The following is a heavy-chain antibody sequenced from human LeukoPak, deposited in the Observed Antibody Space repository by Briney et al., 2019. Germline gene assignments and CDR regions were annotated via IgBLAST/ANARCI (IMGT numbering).Heavy chain of an antibody. V-gene: IGHV1-2*02. J-gene: IGHJ2*01. Sequence: ASVKVSCKASVYTFTDYYMHWVRQAPGQGLEWMGWIDPNSGGTKYAQRFQGRVTMTRDTSITTAYMELSRLRSDDTAVYYCARGGPSPTTVTSNWYFDLWGRGTLVTVSS. CDR2: IDPNSGGT. CDR3: ARGGPSPTTVTSNWYFDL. CDR1: VYTFTDYY. D-gene: IGHD4-11*01.